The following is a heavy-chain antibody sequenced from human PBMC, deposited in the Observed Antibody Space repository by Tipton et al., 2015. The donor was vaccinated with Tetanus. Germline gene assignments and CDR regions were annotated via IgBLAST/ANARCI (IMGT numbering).Heavy chain of an antibody. CDR3: ARDFGGNAYWYFDL. CDR1: GFTFSSYT. J-gene: IGHJ2*01. V-gene: IGHV3-21*06. CDR2: LGTVSHYI. D-gene: IGHD4-23*01. Sequence: GSLRLSCAASGFTFSSYTMHWVRQAPGKGLEWVSSLGTVSHYIYYADSVRGRFTISRDNAKNSLFLQMHSLRTEDSGVYYCARDFGGNAYWYFDLWGRGTLVTVSS.